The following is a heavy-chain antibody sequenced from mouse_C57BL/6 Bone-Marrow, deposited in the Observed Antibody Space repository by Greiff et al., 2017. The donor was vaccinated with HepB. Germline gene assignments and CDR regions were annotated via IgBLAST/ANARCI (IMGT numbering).Heavy chain of an antibody. CDR1: GFTFSDYG. Sequence: EVQGVESGGGLVKPGGSLKLSCAASGFTFSDYGMHWVRQAPEKGLEWVAYISSGSSTIYYADTVKGRFTISRDNAKNTLFLQMTSLRSEDTAMYYCARTPYYYGSSYYAMDYWGQGTSVTVSS. V-gene: IGHV5-17*01. CDR3: ARTPYYYGSSYYAMDY. CDR2: ISSGSSTI. D-gene: IGHD1-1*01. J-gene: IGHJ4*01.